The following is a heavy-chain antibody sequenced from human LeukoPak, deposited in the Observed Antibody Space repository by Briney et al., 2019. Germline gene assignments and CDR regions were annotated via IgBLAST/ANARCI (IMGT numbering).Heavy chain of an antibody. D-gene: IGHD3-9*01. CDR3: ARDTRGYFDWLSGFDP. Sequence: ASVKVSCKASGYTFTSYGISWVRQAPGQGLEWMGWISAYNGDTNYAQKLQGRVTMTTDTSTSTAYMELRSLRSDDTAVYYCARDTRGYFDWLSGFDPWGQGTLVTVSS. CDR2: ISAYNGDT. J-gene: IGHJ5*02. CDR1: GYTFTSYG. V-gene: IGHV1-18*01.